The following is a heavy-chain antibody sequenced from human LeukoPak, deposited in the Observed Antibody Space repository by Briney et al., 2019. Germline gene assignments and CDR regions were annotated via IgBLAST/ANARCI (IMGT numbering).Heavy chain of an antibody. V-gene: IGHV4-59*08. CDR2: IYYSGSP. CDR1: GGSISSDY. CDR3: ARLWALVAGFDY. J-gene: IGHJ4*02. D-gene: IGHD6-19*01. Sequence: TSETLSLTCTVPGGSISSDYGSWMRQPPGKGLGRIGYIYYSGSPNYNPSLKSRVTISVDTSKTQFSLKLRSVTAADTAVYYCARLWALVAGFDYWGQGTLVTVSS.